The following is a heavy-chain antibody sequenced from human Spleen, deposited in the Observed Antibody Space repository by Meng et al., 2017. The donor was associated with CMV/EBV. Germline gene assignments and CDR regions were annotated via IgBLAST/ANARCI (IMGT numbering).Heavy chain of an antibody. Sequence: CTVSGGSISSSRYCWGWIRQPPGKGLEWIGSIYYSGSTYYNPSLKSRVTISVDTSKNQFSLKLSSVTAADTAVYYCARDAVAGNFDYWGQGTLVTVSS. CDR3: ARDAVAGNFDY. D-gene: IGHD6-19*01. V-gene: IGHV4-39*07. CDR1: GGSISSSRYC. CDR2: IYYSGST. J-gene: IGHJ4*02.